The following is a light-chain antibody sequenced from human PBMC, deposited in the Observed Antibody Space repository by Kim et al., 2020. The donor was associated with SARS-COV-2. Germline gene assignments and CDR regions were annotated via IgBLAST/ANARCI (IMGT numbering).Light chain of an antibody. CDR3: SSYTLSSTWV. V-gene: IGLV2-14*01. CDR1: PSDIAAYNY. CDR2: DVT. J-gene: IGLJ3*02. Sequence: QSALTQPASVSGSPGQSITISCTGGPSDIAAYNYVSWYQQHPGKAPKLMIYDVTERPSGVSNRFSGSKSENTASLTISGLQPEDEADYHCSSYTLSSTWVFGGGTQLTVL.